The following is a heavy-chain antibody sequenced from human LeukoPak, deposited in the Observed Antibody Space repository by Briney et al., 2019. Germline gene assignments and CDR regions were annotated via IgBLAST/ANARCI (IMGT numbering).Heavy chain of an antibody. CDR3: ATNKGQYGDYSNWFDP. D-gene: IGHD4-17*01. V-gene: IGHV1-8*01. CDR1: GYTFTSYD. J-gene: IGHJ5*02. CDR2: MNPNSGNT. Sequence: ASVNVSCKASGYTFTSYDINWVRQATGQGLEWMGWMNPNSGNTGYAQKFQGRVTMTTNTSISTAYMELSSLRSEDTAVYYCATNKGQYGDYSNWFDPWGQGTLVTVSS.